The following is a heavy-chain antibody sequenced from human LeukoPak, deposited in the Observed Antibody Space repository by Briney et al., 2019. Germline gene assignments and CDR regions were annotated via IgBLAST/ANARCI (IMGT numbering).Heavy chain of an antibody. J-gene: IGHJ5*02. Sequence: SETLSLTCAVYGGSFSGYYWSWIRQPPGKGLEWIGEINHSGSTNYNPSLKSRVTISVDTSKNQFSLKLSSVTAADTAVYYCARAPDGYYGFAPWGQGTLVTASS. D-gene: IGHD4-17*01. CDR2: INHSGST. V-gene: IGHV4-34*01. CDR1: GGSFSGYY. CDR3: ARAPDGYYGFAP.